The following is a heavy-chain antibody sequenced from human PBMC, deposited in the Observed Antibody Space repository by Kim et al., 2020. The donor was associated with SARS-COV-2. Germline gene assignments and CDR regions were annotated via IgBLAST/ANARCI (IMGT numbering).Heavy chain of an antibody. D-gene: IGHD3-10*01. CDR1: GGSISSYY. J-gene: IGHJ5*02. CDR3: ARDYWRGTFRGVIIKEMGWFDP. CDR2: IYYSGST. Sequence: SETLSLTCTVSGGSISSYYWSWIRQPPGKGLEWIGYIYYSGSTNYNPSLESRVTISVDTSKNQFSLKLSSVTAADTAVYYCARDYWRGTFRGVIIKEMGWFDPWGQGTLVTVSS. V-gene: IGHV4-59*01.